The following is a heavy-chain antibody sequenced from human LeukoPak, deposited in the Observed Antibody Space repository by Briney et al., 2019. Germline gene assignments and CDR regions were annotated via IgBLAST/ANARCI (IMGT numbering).Heavy chain of an antibody. CDR1: GYTFTSYY. J-gene: IGHJ4*02. Sequence: ASVKVSCKASGYTFTSYYMHWVRQAPGQGLEWMGWISAYNGNTNYAQKLQGRVTMTTDTSTSTAYMELRSLRSDDTAVYYCARGTSSGWYWSYFDYWGQGTLVTVSS. CDR3: ARGTSSGWYWSYFDY. V-gene: IGHV1-18*04. CDR2: ISAYNGNT. D-gene: IGHD6-19*01.